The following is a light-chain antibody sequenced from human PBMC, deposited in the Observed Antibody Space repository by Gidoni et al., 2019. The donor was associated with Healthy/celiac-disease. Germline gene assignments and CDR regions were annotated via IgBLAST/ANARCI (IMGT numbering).Light chain of an antibody. Sequence: DIQMTQSPSTLSASVGDRVTITCRASQSISGWMACYQQKTGKARQLLIYDASSLASGVPPWCSGSASATVFTITISRLQPDYFASYYCQQYNSYTYTFGQGTKLEIK. J-gene: IGKJ2*01. CDR1: QSISGW. CDR3: QQYNSYTYT. V-gene: IGKV1-5*01. CDR2: DAS.